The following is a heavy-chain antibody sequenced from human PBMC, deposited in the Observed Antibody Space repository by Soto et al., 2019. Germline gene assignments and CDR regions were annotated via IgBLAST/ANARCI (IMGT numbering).Heavy chain of an antibody. CDR2: INAGNGNT. CDR3: ARELHVFYYFDY. D-gene: IGHD3-9*01. Sequence: ASVKVSCKASGYTFISYAIHWVRQAPGQRLEWMGWINAGNGNTKYSQKFQGRVTITRATSASTAYMELTSLRSEDTAVYYCARELHVFYYFDYWGQGTLVTVSS. J-gene: IGHJ4*02. V-gene: IGHV1-3*01. CDR1: GYTFISYA.